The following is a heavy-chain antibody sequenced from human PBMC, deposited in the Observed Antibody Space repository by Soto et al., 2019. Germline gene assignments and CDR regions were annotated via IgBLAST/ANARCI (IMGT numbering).Heavy chain of an antibody. CDR3: AEARDQRWVILPFDS. Sequence: EVQLLESGGGLVQPGGSLRLSCVGSGFFFSSYTMTWVRQAPGKGLEWVSSFSATSENTYYANSVRGRFTISRDNSKDTLFLQRNSLAAEDTAKYSGAEARDQRWVILPFDSWGQGILFIVSS. D-gene: IGHD1-26*01. CDR1: GFFFSSYT. CDR2: FSATSENT. V-gene: IGHV3-23*01. J-gene: IGHJ4*02.